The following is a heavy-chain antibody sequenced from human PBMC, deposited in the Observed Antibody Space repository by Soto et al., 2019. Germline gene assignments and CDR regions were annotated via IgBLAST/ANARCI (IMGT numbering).Heavy chain of an antibody. D-gene: IGHD3-22*01. Sequence: LRLSCAASGFTFSSYAMSWVRQAPGEGLEWVSAISGSGGSTYYADSVKGRFTISRDNSKNTLYLQMNSLRAEDTAVYYCAKSVNYDSSGYYQDGYAFDIWGQGTMVTVSS. CDR3: AKSVNYDSSGYYQDGYAFDI. CDR1: GFTFSSYA. J-gene: IGHJ3*02. V-gene: IGHV3-23*01. CDR2: ISGSGGST.